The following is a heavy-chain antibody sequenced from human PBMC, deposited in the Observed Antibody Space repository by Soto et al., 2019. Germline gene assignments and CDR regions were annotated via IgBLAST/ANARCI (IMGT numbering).Heavy chain of an antibody. CDR3: ARDRGGRDYYYGMDV. CDR2: ISAYNGNT. CDR1: GYTFTSYG. V-gene: IGHV1-18*01. J-gene: IGHJ6*02. D-gene: IGHD3-10*01. Sequence: QVQLVQSGAEVKKPGASVKVSCKASGYTFTSYGISWVRQAPGQGLEWMGWISAYNGNTNYAQKLQGRVTMTTDTSTSTASMELRSLRSDDTAVYYCARDRGGRDYYYGMDVWGQGPTVTVSS.